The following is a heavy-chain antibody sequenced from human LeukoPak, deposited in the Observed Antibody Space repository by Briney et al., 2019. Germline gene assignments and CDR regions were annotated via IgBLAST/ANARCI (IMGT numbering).Heavy chain of an antibody. CDR3: ARASDIVVVPAPYYYYGMDV. J-gene: IGHJ6*02. D-gene: IGHD2-2*01. CDR2: IYTSGST. Sequence: PSETLSLTCTVSGGSISSYYWSWIRQPAGKGLEWIGRIYTSGSTNYNPSLKSRVTMSVDTSKNQFSLKLSSVTAADTAVYYCARASDIVVVPAPYYYYGMDVWGQGTTVTVSS. V-gene: IGHV4-4*07. CDR1: GGSISSYY.